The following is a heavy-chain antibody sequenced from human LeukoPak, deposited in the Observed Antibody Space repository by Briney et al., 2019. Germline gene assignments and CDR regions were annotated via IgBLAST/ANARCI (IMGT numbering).Heavy chain of an antibody. CDR2: IYYSGST. V-gene: IGHV4-39*01. CDR3: ARQRGRSWLHWYFDL. CDR1: GGSISSSSYY. D-gene: IGHD6-13*01. J-gene: IGHJ2*01. Sequence: PSETLSLTCTVSGGSISSSSYYWGWIRQPPGKGLEWIGSIYYSGSTYYNPSLKSRVTISVDTSKNQFSLKLSSVTAADTAVYYCARQRGRSWLHWYFDLWGRGTLVTVSS.